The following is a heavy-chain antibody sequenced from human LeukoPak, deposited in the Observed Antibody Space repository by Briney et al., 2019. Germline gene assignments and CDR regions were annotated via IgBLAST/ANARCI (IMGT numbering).Heavy chain of an antibody. CDR3: ARDLYSSGWFDP. Sequence: GRSLRLFCAASGFTFSSYAMHWVRQAPGKGLEWVAVISYDGSNKYYADSVKGRFTISRDNSKNTLYLQMNSLRAEDTAVYYCARDLYSSGWFDPWGQGTLVTVSS. CDR2: ISYDGSNK. V-gene: IGHV3-30-3*01. J-gene: IGHJ5*02. D-gene: IGHD6-19*01. CDR1: GFTFSSYA.